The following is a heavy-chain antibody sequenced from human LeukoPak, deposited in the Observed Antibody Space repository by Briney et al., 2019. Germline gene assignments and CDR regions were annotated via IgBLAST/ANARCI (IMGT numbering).Heavy chain of an antibody. J-gene: IGHJ5*02. CDR1: GYSISSGYF. CDR2: VYHTGPT. D-gene: IGHD3-9*01. V-gene: IGHV4-38-2*02. CDR3: ARDLGLTISANWFDP. Sequence: SETLSLTCGVSGYSISSGYFWVWLRQPPGKGLEWIGSVYHTGPTYYNPSLRSAVPISVDTSKNQFSLELNSVTAADTGVYYCARDLGLTISANWFDPWGQGTLVSVSS.